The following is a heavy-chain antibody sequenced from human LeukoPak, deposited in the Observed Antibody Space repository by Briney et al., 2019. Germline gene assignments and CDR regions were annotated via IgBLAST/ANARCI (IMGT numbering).Heavy chain of an antibody. Sequence: GGSLRLSCAASGFTFSSYGMSWVRQAPGKGLEWVSAISGSGGSTYYADSVKGRFTISRDNSMNTLYLQMNSLRAEDTAVYYCARDVFHGSGSPYFDSWGQGTLVTVSS. CDR3: ARDVFHGSGSPYFDS. CDR2: ISGSGGST. J-gene: IGHJ4*02. D-gene: IGHD3-10*01. V-gene: IGHV3-23*01. CDR1: GFTFSSYG.